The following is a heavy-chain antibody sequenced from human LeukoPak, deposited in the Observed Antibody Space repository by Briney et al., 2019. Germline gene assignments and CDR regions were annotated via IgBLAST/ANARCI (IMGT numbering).Heavy chain of an antibody. J-gene: IGHJ3*02. CDR1: GYSFTSYW. CDR3: ARRAITLGDAFDI. D-gene: IGHD3-16*01. CDR2: IYPGDSDT. Sequence: GESLKISFKGSGYSFTSYWIGWGRQMPGKGLEWMGIIYPGDSDTRYSPSFQGQVTISADKSISTAYLQWSSLKASDTAMYYCARRAITLGDAFDIWGQGTMVTVSS. V-gene: IGHV5-51*01.